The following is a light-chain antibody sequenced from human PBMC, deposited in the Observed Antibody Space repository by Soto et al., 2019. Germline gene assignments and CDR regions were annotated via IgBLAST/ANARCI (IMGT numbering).Light chain of an antibody. J-gene: IGKJ1*01. CDR2: GAS. V-gene: IGKV3-20*01. CDR1: QTVSSSY. Sequence: LTQSAGALSLSPGDRATLSCRASQTVSSSYLAWYQQKPGQAPRLLIYGASSRATGIPDRFSGSGSGTDFTLSMSRLEPEDFAVYYCQQYGRSPWTFGQGTKV. CDR3: QQYGRSPWT.